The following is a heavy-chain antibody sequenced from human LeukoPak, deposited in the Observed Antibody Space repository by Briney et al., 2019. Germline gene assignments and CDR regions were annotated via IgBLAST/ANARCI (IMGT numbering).Heavy chain of an antibody. Sequence: RASVKVSCKASGYTFTGYYMHWVRQAPGQGLEWMGWINPNSGGTNYAQKFQGRVTMTRDTSISTAYMELSRLRSDDTAVYYCAREDTMVRGESYYYYMDVWGKGTTVTVSS. J-gene: IGHJ6*03. CDR3: AREDTMVRGESYYYYMDV. D-gene: IGHD3-10*01. CDR2: INPNSGGT. CDR1: GYTFTGYY. V-gene: IGHV1-2*02.